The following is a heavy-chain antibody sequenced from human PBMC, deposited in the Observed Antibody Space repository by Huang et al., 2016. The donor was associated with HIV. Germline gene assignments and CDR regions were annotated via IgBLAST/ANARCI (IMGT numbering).Heavy chain of an antibody. V-gene: IGHV4-34*01. J-gene: IGHJ4*02. D-gene: IGHD3-10*01. Sequence: QVQLQQWGAGLLKPSETLSLTCVVSGGSFSGYYWSWIRQPPGKGLEWIGKINHGGRTKYNPSRKSRVTISVDTSKNQFSLKLSSVTAADTAVYNCAREFKYYASGSPFDYWGQGTPVTVSS. CDR3: AREFKYYASGSPFDY. CDR1: GGSFSGYY. CDR2: INHGGRT.